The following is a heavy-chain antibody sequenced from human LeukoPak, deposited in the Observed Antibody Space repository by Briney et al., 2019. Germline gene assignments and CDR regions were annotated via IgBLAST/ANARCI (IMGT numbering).Heavy chain of an antibody. CDR1: GFTFSTHS. CDR2: ISSSSSDI. D-gene: IGHD3-3*01. Sequence: KPGGSLRLSCAASGFTFSTHSMNWVRQAPGKGLEWVSCISSSSSDIKYADSVKGRFTISRDNATNSLYLQLSSLRAEDTAVYYCARVPGGLEWADFDYWGQGTLVTVSS. V-gene: IGHV3-21*01. J-gene: IGHJ4*02. CDR3: ARVPGGLEWADFDY.